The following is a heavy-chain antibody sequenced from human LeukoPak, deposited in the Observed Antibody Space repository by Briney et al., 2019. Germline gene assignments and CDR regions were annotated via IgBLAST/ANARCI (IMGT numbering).Heavy chain of an antibody. CDR2: ISGYNGNT. V-gene: IGHV1-18*01. D-gene: IGHD1-26*01. CDR1: GYSFTPYA. Sequence: GASVKVSCKTSGYSFTPYAMHWVRQAPGQRLEWMGWISGYNGNTNYAQKLQGRVTMTTDTSTSTAYMELRSLRSDDTAVYYCARDRIVGAEDDAFGIWGQGTMVTVSS. CDR3: ARDRIVGAEDDAFGI. J-gene: IGHJ3*02.